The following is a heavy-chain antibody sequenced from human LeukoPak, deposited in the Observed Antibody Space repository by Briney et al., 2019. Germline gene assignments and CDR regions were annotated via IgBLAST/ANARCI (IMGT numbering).Heavy chain of an antibody. Sequence: GRSLRLSCAASGFTFSNSWMSWVRQAPERGLEWVAFIRYDGSNKYYADSVKGRFTISRDNSKNTLYLQMNSLRAEDAAVYYCAKVFGAPNYWGQGTLVTVSS. CDR1: GFTFSNSW. CDR3: AKVFGAPNY. J-gene: IGHJ4*02. D-gene: IGHD4/OR15-4a*01. CDR2: IRYDGSNK. V-gene: IGHV3-30*02.